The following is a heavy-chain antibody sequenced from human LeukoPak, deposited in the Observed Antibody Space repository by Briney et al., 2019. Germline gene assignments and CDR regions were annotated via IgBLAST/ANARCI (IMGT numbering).Heavy chain of an antibody. V-gene: IGHV4-39*07. J-gene: IGHJ4*02. D-gene: IGHD3-10*01. CDR3: ARDLSAYGSGSYWAPG. CDR2: IYYSGST. Sequence: PSETLSLTCTVSGGSISSSSTYYWGWIRQPPGKGLEWIGSIYYSGSTYYNPSLQSRVTISVDTSKNQFSLKLSSVTAADTAVYYCARDLSAYGSGSYWAPGWGQGTLVTVSS. CDR1: GGSISSSSTYY.